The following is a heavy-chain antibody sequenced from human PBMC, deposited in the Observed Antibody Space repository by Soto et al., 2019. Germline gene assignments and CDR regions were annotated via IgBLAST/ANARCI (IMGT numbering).Heavy chain of an antibody. CDR1: GYTFTGYY. CDR2: INPNSGGT. CDR3: ARSAGDSYGHGEIAEYFQH. V-gene: IGHV1-2*04. D-gene: IGHD5-18*01. J-gene: IGHJ1*01. Sequence: ASVKVSFKASGYTFTGYYMHWVRQAPGQGLEWMGWINPNSGGTNYAQKFQGWVTMTRDTSISTAYMELSRPRSDDTAVYYCARSAGDSYGHGEIAEYFQHWGQGTLVTVSS.